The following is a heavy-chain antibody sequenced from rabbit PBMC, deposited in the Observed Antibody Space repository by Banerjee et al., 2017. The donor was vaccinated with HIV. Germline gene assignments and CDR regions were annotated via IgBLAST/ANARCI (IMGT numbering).Heavy chain of an antibody. Sequence: EQLKETGGGLVQPGGSLTLSCKASGFVFSTYYMSWVRQAPGKGLEWIGYITYGGSTFYASWAKGRFTISRTSTTVDLKMTSLTAADTATYFCVRHNSGLRLRGPGTLVTVS. D-gene: IGHD4-1*01. CDR1: GFVFSTYY. CDR2: ITYGGST. CDR3: VRHNSGLRL. J-gene: IGHJ6*01. V-gene: IGHV1S21*01.